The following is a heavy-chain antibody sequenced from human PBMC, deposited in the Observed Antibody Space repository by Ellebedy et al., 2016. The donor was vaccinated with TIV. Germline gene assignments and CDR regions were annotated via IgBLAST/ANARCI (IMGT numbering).Heavy chain of an antibody. CDR2: IKQDASEK. V-gene: IGHV3-7*01. D-gene: IGHD5-18*01. CDR1: GFTFSSYW. J-gene: IGHJ4*02. CDR3: SSHVDTSMTH. Sequence: GGSLRLXXAASGFTFSSYWMSWVRQAPGKGLEWVANIKQDASEKYYVDSVKGRFTISRDNAKNSVYLQMNSLRLEDTALYYCSSHVDTSMTHWGQGTLVTVSS.